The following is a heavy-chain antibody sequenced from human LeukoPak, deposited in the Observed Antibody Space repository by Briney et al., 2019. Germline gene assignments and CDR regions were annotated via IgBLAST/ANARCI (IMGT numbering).Heavy chain of an antibody. CDR3: ARDVNYYGSGSWDY. CDR2: ISSSSSYI. Sequence: PGRSLRLSCAASGFTFSSYSMNWVRQAPGKGLEWVSSISSSSSYIYYADSVKGRFTISRDNAKNSLYLQMNSLRAEDTAVYYCARDVNYYGSGSWDYWGQGTLVTVSS. V-gene: IGHV3-21*01. CDR1: GFTFSSYS. J-gene: IGHJ4*02. D-gene: IGHD3-10*01.